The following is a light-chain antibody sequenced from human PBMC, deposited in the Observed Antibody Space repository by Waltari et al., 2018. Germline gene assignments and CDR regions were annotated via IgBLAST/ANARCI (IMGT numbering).Light chain of an antibody. CDR2: EVS. J-gene: IGLJ1*01. CDR3: CSYARSYNFGV. V-gene: IGLV2-23*02. CDR1: NSDIGNYTL. Sequence: QSALTQPASVSGSPGQSIAISCSGTNSDIGNYTLVSWFQQHPGKAPKLMIFEVSKRPSGISSRFSGSKSGNTGSLTISGLQPGDEANYYWCSYARSYNFGVFGTGTKVTVL.